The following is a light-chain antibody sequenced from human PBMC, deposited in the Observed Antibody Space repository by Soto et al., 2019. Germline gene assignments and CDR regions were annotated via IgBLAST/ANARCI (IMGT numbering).Light chain of an antibody. Sequence: QSALTQPRSVSGSPGQSVTISCTGTSSDVGDYNYVSWYQQHPGKAPKLMIHDVSKRPSGVPDRLSGSKSGNTASLTISGLQAEDEADYYCCAYAGSYTWVFGGGTKLTVL. CDR2: DVS. V-gene: IGLV2-11*01. J-gene: IGLJ3*02. CDR3: CAYAGSYTWV. CDR1: SSDVGDYNY.